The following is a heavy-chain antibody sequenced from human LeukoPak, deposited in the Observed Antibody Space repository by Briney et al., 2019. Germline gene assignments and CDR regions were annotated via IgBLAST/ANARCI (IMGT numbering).Heavy chain of an antibody. CDR3: ARDGYNKPAFDY. V-gene: IGHV1-46*01. Sequence: ASVKVSCKASGYTFTSYYMHWVRQAPGQGLEWMGIINPSGGNTSYAQKFQGRVTMTRDTSTSTVYMELSSLRSEDTAVYYCARDGYNKPAFDYWGQGTLVTVSS. D-gene: IGHD5-24*01. CDR2: INPSGGNT. CDR1: GYTFTSYY. J-gene: IGHJ4*02.